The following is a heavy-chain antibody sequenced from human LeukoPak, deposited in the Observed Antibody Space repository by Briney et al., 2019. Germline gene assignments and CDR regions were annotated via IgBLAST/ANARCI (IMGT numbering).Heavy chain of an antibody. CDR1: GGSFSGHY. CDR3: ARGDISMVRGVT. J-gene: IGHJ4*02. CDR2: INHSGST. Sequence: ASETLSLTCAVYGGSFSGHYWSWIRQPPGKGLEWIGEINHSGSTNYNPSLKSRVTISVDTSKNQFSLKLSSVTAADTAVYYCARGDISMVRGVTWGQGTLVTVSS. V-gene: IGHV4-34*01. D-gene: IGHD3-10*01.